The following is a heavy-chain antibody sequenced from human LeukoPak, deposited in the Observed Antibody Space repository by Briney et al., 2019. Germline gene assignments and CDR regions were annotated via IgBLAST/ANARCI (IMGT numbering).Heavy chain of an antibody. CDR1: GFTFSNAW. D-gene: IGHD3-22*01. CDR2: IKSKTDGGTT. Sequence: GGSLRLSCAASGFTFSNAWMNWVRQAPGKGLEWVGRIKSKTDGGTTDYAAPVKGRFTISRDDSKNTLYLQMNSLKTEDTAVYYCTTGGSYYYDSSGYYYDSHYFDYWGQGTLVTVSS. CDR3: TTGGSYYYDSSGYYYDSHYFDY. J-gene: IGHJ4*02. V-gene: IGHV3-15*07.